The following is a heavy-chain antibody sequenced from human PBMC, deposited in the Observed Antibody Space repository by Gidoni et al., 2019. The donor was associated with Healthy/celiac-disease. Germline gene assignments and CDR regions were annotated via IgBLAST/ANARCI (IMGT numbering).Heavy chain of an antibody. Sequence: QVQLVESGGGVVQPGRSLRLSCAASGFTFRSYGMHWVRQAPGKGLEWVAFISYDGSNKYYADSVKGRFTISRDNSKNTLYLQMNSLRAEDTAVYYCAKESSVLRYFDWLPPDYWGQGTLVTVSS. D-gene: IGHD3-9*01. CDR3: AKESSVLRYFDWLPPDY. V-gene: IGHV3-30*18. CDR2: ISYDGSNK. J-gene: IGHJ4*02. CDR1: GFTFRSYG.